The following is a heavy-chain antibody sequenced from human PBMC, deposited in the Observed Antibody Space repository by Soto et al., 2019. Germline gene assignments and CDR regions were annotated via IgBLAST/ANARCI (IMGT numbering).Heavy chain of an antibody. J-gene: IGHJ6*03. CDR3: ARRARPDFYYMDV. D-gene: IGHD6-6*01. CDR1: GFTLSGYA. Sequence: GGSLRLSCAASGFTLSGYAMDWVRQAPGKGLEYVSGISSNGVGTYYANSVQGRFTISRDNSKNTVYLQMGSLRPEDMAVYYCARRARPDFYYMDVLGKGTTVTVSS. V-gene: IGHV3-64*01. CDR2: ISSNGVGT.